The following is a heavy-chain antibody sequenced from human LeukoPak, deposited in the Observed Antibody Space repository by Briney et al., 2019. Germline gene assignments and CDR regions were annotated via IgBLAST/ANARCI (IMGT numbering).Heavy chain of an antibody. Sequence: PSETLSLTCAVSGGSISSGGYSWSWIRQPPGKGLEWIGYIYHSGSTYYNPSLKSRVTVSVDRSKNQFSLKLSSVTAADTAVYYCAGGERINLPVLWGQGTLVTVSS. CDR1: GGSISSGGYS. V-gene: IGHV4-30-2*01. CDR3: AGGERINLPVL. D-gene: IGHD1-1*01. J-gene: IGHJ4*02. CDR2: IYHSGST.